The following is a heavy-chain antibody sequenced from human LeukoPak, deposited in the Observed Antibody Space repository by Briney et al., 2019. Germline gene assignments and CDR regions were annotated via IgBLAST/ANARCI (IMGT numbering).Heavy chain of an antibody. CDR1: GFTFSSYA. CDR2: ISYDGSNE. D-gene: IGHD3-10*01. CDR3: ARDGYYYGSGSYSVDP. Sequence: GGSLRLSCAASGFTFSSYAMHWVRQAPGKGLEWVAVISYDGSNEYYADSVKGRFTISRDNSKNTLYLQMNSLSAEDRALYYCARDGYYYGSGSYSVDPWGQGTLVTVSS. V-gene: IGHV3-30*04. J-gene: IGHJ5*02.